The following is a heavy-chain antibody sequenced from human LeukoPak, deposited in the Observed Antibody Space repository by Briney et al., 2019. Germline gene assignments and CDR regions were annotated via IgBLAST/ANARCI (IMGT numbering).Heavy chain of an antibody. J-gene: IGHJ4*02. CDR3: ARGSDNYDSSGYRFDY. CDR1: GGSISSYY. D-gene: IGHD3-22*01. CDR2: IYYSGST. Sequence: PSETLSLTCTVSGGSISSYYWSWIRQPPGKGLEWIGYIYYSGSTNYNPSLKSRVTISVDTSKNQFSLKLSSVTAADTAVYYCARGSDNYDSSGYRFDYWGQGTLVTVSS. V-gene: IGHV4-59*08.